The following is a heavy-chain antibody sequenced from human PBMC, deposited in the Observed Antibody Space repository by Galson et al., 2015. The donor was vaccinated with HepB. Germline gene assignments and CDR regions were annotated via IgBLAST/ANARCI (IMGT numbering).Heavy chain of an antibody. D-gene: IGHD1-26*01. J-gene: IGHJ4*02. Sequence: QSGAEVKKPGESLKISCTGSGYNFANNWIGWVRQRPGKGLEWMGIIWPGDSETRYSPSFQGQVTISADKSISTAYLQWSTLKASDTAIYYCARHGRNEPFDNWGRGTLVTVSS. V-gene: IGHV5-51*01. CDR2: IWPGDSET. CDR1: GYNFANNW. CDR3: ARHGRNEPFDN.